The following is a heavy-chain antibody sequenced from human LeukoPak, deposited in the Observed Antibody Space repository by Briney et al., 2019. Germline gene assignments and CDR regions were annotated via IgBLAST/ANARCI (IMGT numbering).Heavy chain of an antibody. Sequence: SVKVSCKASGGTFSSYAISWVRQAPGQGLEWMGGIIPIFGTANYAQTFQGRVAITADEATSTASMELSSLRSEETAVYYCARDQPVRSIVVVPAAMGDDYYYGMDVWGKGTTVTVSS. CDR1: GGTFSSYA. CDR2: IIPIFGTA. D-gene: IGHD2-2*01. J-gene: IGHJ6*04. CDR3: ARDQPVRSIVVVPAAMGDDYYYGMDV. V-gene: IGHV1-69*01.